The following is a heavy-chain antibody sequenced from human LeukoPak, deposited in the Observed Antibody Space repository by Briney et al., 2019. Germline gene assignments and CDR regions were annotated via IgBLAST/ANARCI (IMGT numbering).Heavy chain of an antibody. CDR1: GGSISSSSYY. Sequence: PSETLSLTCTVSGGSISSSSYYWGWIRQPPGKGLEWIGYIYHSGSTNYNPSLKSRVTMSVDTSKSQFSLKLSSVTAADTAVYYCARGAGSSDYWGQGTLVTVSS. D-gene: IGHD6-6*01. CDR2: IYHSGST. J-gene: IGHJ4*02. V-gene: IGHV4-61*05. CDR3: ARGAGSSDY.